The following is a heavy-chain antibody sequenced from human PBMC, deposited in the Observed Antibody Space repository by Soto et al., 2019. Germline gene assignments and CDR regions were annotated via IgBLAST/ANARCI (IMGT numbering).Heavy chain of an antibody. J-gene: IGHJ6*02. CDR3: ARANNIAAAGTYGMDV. D-gene: IGHD6-13*01. CDR1: GYTFTSYG. Sequence: GASVKVSCKASGYTFTSYGISWVRQAPGQGLEWMGWISAYNGNTSYAQKFQGRVTMTRDTSTSTVYMELSSLRSEDTAVYYCARANNIAAAGTYGMDVWGQGTTVTVSS. V-gene: IGHV1-18*04. CDR2: ISAYNGNT.